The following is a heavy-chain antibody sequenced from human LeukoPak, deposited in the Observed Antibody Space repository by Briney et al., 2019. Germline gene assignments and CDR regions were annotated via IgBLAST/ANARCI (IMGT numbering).Heavy chain of an antibody. J-gene: IGHJ4*02. Sequence: PSGTLSLTCAVYGGSFSGYYWSWIRQPPGKGLEWIGEINHSGSTNYNPSLKSRVTISVDTSKNQFSLKLSSVTAADTAVYYCARGSDPRDYGGNGVFDYWGQGTLVTVSS. CDR2: INHSGST. CDR3: ARGSDPRDYGGNGVFDY. D-gene: IGHD4-23*01. CDR1: GGSFSGYY. V-gene: IGHV4-34*01.